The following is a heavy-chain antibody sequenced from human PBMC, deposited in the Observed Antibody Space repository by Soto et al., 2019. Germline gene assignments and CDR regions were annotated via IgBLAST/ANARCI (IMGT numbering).Heavy chain of an antibody. CDR1: GYTFTSYG. CDR2: INAGNGNT. D-gene: IGHD3-22*01. V-gene: IGHV1-18*01. J-gene: IGHJ4*02. Sequence: EASVKVSCKASGYTFTSYGISWVRQAPGQGLEWMGWINAGNGNTKYSQKFQGRVTFTRDTSANTAYMELSSLISEDTAVYYCARPKDYDDCLDLWGQGTLVTVSS. CDR3: ARPKDYDDCLDL.